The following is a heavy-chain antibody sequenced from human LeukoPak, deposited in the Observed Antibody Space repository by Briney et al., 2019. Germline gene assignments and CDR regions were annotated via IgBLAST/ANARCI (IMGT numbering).Heavy chain of an antibody. Sequence: EASVKVSCMASGYTFTGYYMHWVRQAPGQGLEWMGWINPNSGGTNYAQKFQGRVTMTRDTSISTAYMELSRLRSDDTAVYYCARGPEVGYCSGGSCVHFDYWGQGTLVTVSS. J-gene: IGHJ4*02. CDR1: GYTFTGYY. V-gene: IGHV1-2*02. D-gene: IGHD2-15*01. CDR2: INPNSGGT. CDR3: ARGPEVGYCSGGSCVHFDY.